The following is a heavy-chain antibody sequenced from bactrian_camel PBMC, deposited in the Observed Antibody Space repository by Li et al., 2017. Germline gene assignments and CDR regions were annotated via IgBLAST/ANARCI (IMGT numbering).Heavy chain of an antibody. CDR3: ANFGLLVGYDLGY. CDR2: IDSDGST. D-gene: IGHD1*01. J-gene: IGHJ6*01. V-gene: IGHV3S6*01. Sequence: HVQLVESGGGSVQAGGSLRLSCVISGYTASTYCMSWFRQAPGKEREGVAAIDSDGSTHYGDSVKGRFTISRDSARNTLYLQLNSLKTEDTAMYYCANFGLLVGYDLGYWGQGTQVTVS. CDR1: GYTASTYC.